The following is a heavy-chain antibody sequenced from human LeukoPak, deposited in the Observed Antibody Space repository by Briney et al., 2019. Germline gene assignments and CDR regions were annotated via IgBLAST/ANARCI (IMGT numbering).Heavy chain of an antibody. Sequence: ASVKVSCKVSGSALSKISIDWVRQAPGKGPEWMGTVGHEDGTTIHTQKFQGRFNMAVDTATDTAYMEMSSLMSEDTAMYYCATGAIVFDFWGQGTLVTVSS. V-gene: IGHV1-24*01. D-gene: IGHD3-22*01. CDR2: VGHEDGTT. J-gene: IGHJ4*02. CDR3: ATGAIVFDF. CDR1: GSALSKIS.